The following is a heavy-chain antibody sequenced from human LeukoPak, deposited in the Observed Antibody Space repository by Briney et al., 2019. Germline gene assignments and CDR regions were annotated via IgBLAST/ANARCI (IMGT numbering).Heavy chain of an antibody. V-gene: IGHV3-53*01. Sequence: GGSLRLSCAASGFTVSSNYMSWVRKAPGKGLEWVSVIYSGGSTFYADSVKGRFTISRDKSKNTLYLQMNSLRAEDTAVYYCGRLYCSGGSCYSYYYYYMDVWGKGTTVTVSS. J-gene: IGHJ6*03. CDR3: GRLYCSGGSCYSYYYYYMDV. CDR2: IYSGGST. D-gene: IGHD2-15*01. CDR1: GFTVSSNY.